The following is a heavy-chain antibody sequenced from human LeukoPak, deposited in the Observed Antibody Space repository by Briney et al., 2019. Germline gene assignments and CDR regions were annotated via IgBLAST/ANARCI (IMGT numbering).Heavy chain of an antibody. CDR3: ARGRSPDY. J-gene: IGHJ4*02. CDR1: GYSISSAYY. V-gene: IGHV4-38-2*02. CDR2: FHYSGST. Sequence: PSETLSLTCTVSGYSISSAYYWGWIRQSPGKGLEWIGSFHYSGSTSYNPSLKSRVTISVDTSKNQFSLKLSSVTAADTAVYYCARGRSPDYWGQGTLVTVSS.